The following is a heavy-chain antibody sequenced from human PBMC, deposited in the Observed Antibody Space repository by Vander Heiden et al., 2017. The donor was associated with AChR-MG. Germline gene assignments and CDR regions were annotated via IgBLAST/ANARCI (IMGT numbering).Heavy chain of an antibody. Sequence: QVQLVESGGGVVQPGRSLRLPCAAPGFTFSSYGMHWVRQAPGKGLEWVAVISYDGSNKYYADSVKGRFTISRDNSKNTLYLQMNSLRAEDTAVYYCAKDGTLLVGATYGDYWGQGTLVTVSS. V-gene: IGHV3-30*18. CDR3: AKDGTLLVGATYGDY. CDR2: ISYDGSNK. CDR1: GFTFSSYG. J-gene: IGHJ4*02. D-gene: IGHD1-26*01.